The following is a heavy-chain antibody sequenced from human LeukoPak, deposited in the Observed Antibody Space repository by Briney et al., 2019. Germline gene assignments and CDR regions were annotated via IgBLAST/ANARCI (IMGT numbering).Heavy chain of an antibody. D-gene: IGHD1-26*01. CDR3: ARDGGSYPDY. CDR2: IYHSGTT. J-gene: IGHJ4*02. Sequence: KPSETLSLTCAVSGGSISSSHWWSWVRQPPGKGLEWIGEIYHSGTTRHNPSLNSRVTISVDKSKNQFSLTLTSVTAADTAVYYCARDGGSYPDYWGQGTLVTVSS. V-gene: IGHV4-4*02. CDR1: GGSISSSHW.